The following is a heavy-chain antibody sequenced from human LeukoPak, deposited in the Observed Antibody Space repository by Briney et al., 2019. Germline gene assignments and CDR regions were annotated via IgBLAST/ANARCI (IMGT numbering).Heavy chain of an antibody. Sequence: PSETLSLTCTVSGGSISSSSYYWGWIRQPPGKGLEWIGSIYYSGCTYYNPSLKSRVTISVDTSKNQFSLKLSSVTAADTAVYYCARQGGQDYIDYWGQGTLVTVSS. CDR2: IYYSGCT. J-gene: IGHJ4*02. V-gene: IGHV4-39*01. D-gene: IGHD3-16*01. CDR3: ARQGGQDYIDY. CDR1: GGSISSSSYY.